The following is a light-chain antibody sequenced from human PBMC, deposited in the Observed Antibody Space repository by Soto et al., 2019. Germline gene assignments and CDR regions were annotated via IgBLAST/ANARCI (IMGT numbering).Light chain of an antibody. CDR2: EVS. J-gene: IGLJ1*01. CDR3: TSYTARTPYV. CDR1: SSDDGSYNR. V-gene: IGLV2-18*02. Sequence: QSALTQPPSVSGSPGQSVAISCTGTSSDDGSYNRVSWYQQPPGAAPKLMIYEVSNRPSGVPDRFSGSKSGNTASLTISGLQADDVADSYCTSYTARTPYVFGPGTKVPVL.